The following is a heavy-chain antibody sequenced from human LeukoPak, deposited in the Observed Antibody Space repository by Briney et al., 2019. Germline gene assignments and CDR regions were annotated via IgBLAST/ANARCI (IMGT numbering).Heavy chain of an antibody. CDR2: IYPGDSDT. V-gene: IGHV5-51*01. CDR3: ARRTYSSSEGEFDP. CDR1: GYSFTSYW. J-gene: IGHJ5*02. D-gene: IGHD6-13*01. Sequence: GESLRISCKGSGYSFTSYWIGWVRQMPGKGLEWMGTIYPGDSDTRYSPSFQGQVTISADKSTSTAYLQWSSLKASDTAMYYCARRTYSSSEGEFDPWGQGTLVTVSS.